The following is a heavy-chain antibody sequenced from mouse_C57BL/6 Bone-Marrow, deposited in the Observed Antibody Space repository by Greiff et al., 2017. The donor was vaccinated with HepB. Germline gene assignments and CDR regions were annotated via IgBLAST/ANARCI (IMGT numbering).Heavy chain of an antibody. D-gene: IGHD1-1*01. CDR3: ARKVTTVPFYAMDY. J-gene: IGHJ4*01. CDR2: IWSGGST. CDR1: GFSLTSYG. V-gene: IGHV2-2*01. Sequence: QVQLQQSGPGLVQPSQSLSITCTVSGFSLTSYGVHWVRQSPGKGLEWLGVIWSGGSTDYNAAFISGLSISKDNSKSQVFFKMNSLQADDTAIYYCARKVTTVPFYAMDYWGQGTSVTVSS.